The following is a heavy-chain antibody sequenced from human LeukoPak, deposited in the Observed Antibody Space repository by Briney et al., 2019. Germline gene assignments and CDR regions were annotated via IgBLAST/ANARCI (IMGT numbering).Heavy chain of an antibody. CDR3: ARDGPYYDFRSGYYSLDY. CDR1: GFTFSSYS. Sequence: PGGSLRLSCAASGFTFSSYSMNWVRQAPGKGLEWVSYISSSSSTIYYADSVKGRLTISRDNAKNSLYLQMNSLRAEDTAVYYCARDGPYYDFRSGYYSLDYWGQGTLVTVSS. J-gene: IGHJ4*02. D-gene: IGHD3-3*01. V-gene: IGHV3-48*01. CDR2: ISSSSSTI.